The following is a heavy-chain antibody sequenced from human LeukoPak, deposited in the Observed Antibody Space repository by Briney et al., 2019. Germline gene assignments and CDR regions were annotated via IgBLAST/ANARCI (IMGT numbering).Heavy chain of an antibody. Sequence: GGSLRLSCAGSGFTFSDYYMSWIRQAPGKGLEWVSYISSSDTTIYYADSVKGRFTISRDNAQNSLYLQMNTLRADDTAVYHRARADCSSTSCYELDYWGQGTLVTVSS. D-gene: IGHD2-2*01. CDR1: GFTFSDYY. V-gene: IGHV3-11*04. CDR2: ISSSDTTI. J-gene: IGHJ4*02. CDR3: ARADCSSTSCYELDY.